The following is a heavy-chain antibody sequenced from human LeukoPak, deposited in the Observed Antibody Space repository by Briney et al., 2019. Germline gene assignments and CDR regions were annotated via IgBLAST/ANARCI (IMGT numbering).Heavy chain of an antibody. V-gene: IGHV3-30*04. Sequence: TGGSLRLSCVASGFTFRSFAMYWVRQAPDKGLEWVAATSYDGGIQYYADSVKGRFTISRDNSKNTLYLQMNSLRVEDTAMYYCARERYYYDSSGYSSGRDYYYYYGMDVWGQGTTVTVSS. CDR2: TSYDGGIQ. J-gene: IGHJ6*02. CDR3: ARERYYYDSSGYSSGRDYYYYYGMDV. D-gene: IGHD3-22*01. CDR1: GFTFRSFA.